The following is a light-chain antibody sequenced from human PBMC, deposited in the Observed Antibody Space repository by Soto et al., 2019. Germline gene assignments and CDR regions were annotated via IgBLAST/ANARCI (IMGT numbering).Light chain of an antibody. Sequence: QSVLTQSSSASAYQGASVKLTCTLSSGHSNYAIAWHQQQPEKGPRYLMKLNSDGSHTKGDGIPDRFSGSSSGAERYLTISSLHSEDEADYYCQTWATGENVVFGGGTKVTVL. CDR1: SGHSNYA. CDR3: QTWATGENVV. V-gene: IGLV4-69*02. CDR2: LNSDGSH. J-gene: IGLJ2*01.